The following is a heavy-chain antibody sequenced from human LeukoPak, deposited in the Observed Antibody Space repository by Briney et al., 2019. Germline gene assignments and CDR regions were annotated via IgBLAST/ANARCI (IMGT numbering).Heavy chain of an antibody. J-gene: IGHJ4*02. CDR2: ISPDNGDK. CDR1: GYTFPDFG. CDR3: ARGDREY. V-gene: IGHV1-18*01. D-gene: IGHD3-22*01. Sequence: GASVTVSFKTSGYTFPDFGIYWVRQVPGQGLEWVGWISPDNGDKKFAQSFQGRVILATDTSTRTVYMELTNLRSDDTAVYFCARGDREYWGQGTLVTVSS.